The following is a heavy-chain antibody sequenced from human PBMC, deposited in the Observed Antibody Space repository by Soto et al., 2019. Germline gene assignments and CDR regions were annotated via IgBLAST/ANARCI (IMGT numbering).Heavy chain of an antibody. CDR1: GFTFSSYA. CDR3: AKGYYGSGSYYNAAWLDP. D-gene: IGHD3-10*01. V-gene: IGHV3-23*01. J-gene: IGHJ5*02. Sequence: EVQLLESGGGLVQPGGSLRLSCAASGFTFSSYAMSWVRQAPGKGLEWVSAISGSGGSTYYADSVKGRFTISRDNSKNTLYLQMNSLRAEDTAVYYCAKGYYGSGSYYNAAWLDPWGQGTLVTVSS. CDR2: ISGSGGST.